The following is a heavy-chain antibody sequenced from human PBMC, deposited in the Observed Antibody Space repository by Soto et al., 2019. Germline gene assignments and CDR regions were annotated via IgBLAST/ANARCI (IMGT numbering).Heavy chain of an antibody. Sequence: QVQLVQSGAEVKKPGASVKVSCKASGYTFTSYGISWVRQAPGQGLEWMGWISAYNGNTNYAQKPQGGVTMTTDTSTSTAYMELRSLRSDDTAVYYCARDTPIVATVAYFDYWGQGTLVTVSS. CDR2: ISAYNGNT. J-gene: IGHJ4*02. CDR3: ARDTPIVATVAYFDY. CDR1: GYTFTSYG. V-gene: IGHV1-18*01. D-gene: IGHD5-12*01.